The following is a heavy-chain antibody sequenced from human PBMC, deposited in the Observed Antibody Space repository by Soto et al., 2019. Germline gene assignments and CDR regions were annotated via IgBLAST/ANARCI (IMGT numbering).Heavy chain of an antibody. CDR1: GFTFINYA. D-gene: IGHD6-19*01. CDR3: AKDYGSSRYFFDY. V-gene: IGHV3-23*01. Sequence: GGSLRLSCAASGFTFINYAMTWVRQAPGEGLEWVSTISGNGANTHYADSVKGRFSISRDNSKNTLYIQMNSLGADDTAVYYCAKDYGSSRYFFDYWGQGALVTVSS. J-gene: IGHJ4*02. CDR2: ISGNGANT.